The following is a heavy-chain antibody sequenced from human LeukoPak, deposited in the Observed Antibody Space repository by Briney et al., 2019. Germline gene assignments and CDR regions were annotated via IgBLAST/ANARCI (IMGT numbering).Heavy chain of an antibody. D-gene: IGHD3-22*01. J-gene: IGHJ3*01. V-gene: IGHV3-23*01. CDR1: GFTFRNYA. CDR3: ARRPRDTSGYYLGAFHD. Sequence: GGSLRLSCAASGFTFRNYAMTWVRQAPGKGLEWVSVIGASGADTYYSDSVKGPFTVSRDNPQNTLFLHMSSLRAEDTAVYFCARRPRDTSGYYLGAFHDWGQGTTVTVSS. CDR2: IGASGADT.